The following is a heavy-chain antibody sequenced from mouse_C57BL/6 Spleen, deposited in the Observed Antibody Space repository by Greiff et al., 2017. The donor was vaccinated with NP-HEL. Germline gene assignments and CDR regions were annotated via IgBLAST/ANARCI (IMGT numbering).Heavy chain of an antibody. D-gene: IGHD4-1*01. CDR2: ISGGGGNT. CDR1: GFTFSSYT. CDR3: ARQPNTGTGYFDD. J-gene: IGHJ2*01. Sequence: EVKLVESGGGLVKPGGSLKLSCAASGFTFSSYTMSWVRQTPEKRLEWVATISGGGGNTYYPARVKGRFIIARDNAKNTVYLQMSSLRSEDTALYYCARQPNTGTGYFDDWGKGTTLTVSS. V-gene: IGHV5-9*01.